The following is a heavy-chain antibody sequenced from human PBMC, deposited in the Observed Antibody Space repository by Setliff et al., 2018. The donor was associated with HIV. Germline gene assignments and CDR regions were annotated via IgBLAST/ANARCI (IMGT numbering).Heavy chain of an antibody. D-gene: IGHD6-19*01. CDR3: ARGYPGIAVAGLSYYYYYYMDV. Sequence: SETLSLTCTVSGGPMKSHFWGWIRQPPGKGLEWIGHIYGSGSTDYNPSLKSRVSISVDTSKNQFSLKLSSVTAADTAVYYCARGYPGIAVAGLSYYYYYYMDVWGKGTTVTVSS. CDR1: GGPMKSHF. V-gene: IGHV4-59*11. J-gene: IGHJ6*03. CDR2: IYGSGST.